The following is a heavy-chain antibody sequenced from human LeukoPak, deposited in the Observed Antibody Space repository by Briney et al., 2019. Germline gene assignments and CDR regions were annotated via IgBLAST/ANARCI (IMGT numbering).Heavy chain of an antibody. Sequence: IGYIYYSGSTYYNPSLKSRVTISVDTSKNQFYLKLSSVTAADTAVYYCARDPRLRPPRDWGQGTLVTVSS. CDR2: IYYSGST. J-gene: IGHJ4*02. D-gene: IGHD4-17*01. V-gene: IGHV4-31*02. CDR3: ARDPRLRPPRD.